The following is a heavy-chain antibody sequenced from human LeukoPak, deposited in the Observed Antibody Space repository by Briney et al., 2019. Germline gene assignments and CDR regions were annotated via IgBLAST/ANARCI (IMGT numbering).Heavy chain of an antibody. CDR1: GGPFSGYY. J-gene: IGHJ5*02. CDR3: ARGNCSSTSCYRLWFDP. D-gene: IGHD2-2*01. Sequence: SETLSLTCAVYGGPFSGYYWSWIRQPPGKGLEWIGEINHSGSTNYNPSLKSRATISVDTSKNQFSLKLSSVTAADTAVYYCARGNCSSTSCYRLWFDPWGQGTLVTVSS. V-gene: IGHV4-34*01. CDR2: INHSGST.